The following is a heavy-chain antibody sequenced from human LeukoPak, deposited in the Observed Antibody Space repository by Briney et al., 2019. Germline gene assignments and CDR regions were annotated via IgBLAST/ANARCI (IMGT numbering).Heavy chain of an antibody. CDR2: ISAYNGNT. V-gene: IGHV1-18*01. J-gene: IGHJ3*02. CDR1: GYTFTSYG. D-gene: IGHD1-26*01. Sequence: VASVKVSCKASGYTFTSYGISWVRQAPGQGLEWMGWISAYNGNTNYAQKLQGRVTMTTDTSTSTTYMELRSLRSDDTAVYYCARVIVGAEGEYAFDIWGQGTMVTVSS. CDR3: ARVIVGAEGEYAFDI.